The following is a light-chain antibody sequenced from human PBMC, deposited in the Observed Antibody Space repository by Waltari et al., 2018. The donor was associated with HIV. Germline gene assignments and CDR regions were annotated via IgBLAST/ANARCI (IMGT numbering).Light chain of an antibody. CDR2: VNSDGSH. Sequence: QPVLTQPPSASGPLGASVKLTCTLSSGHSSTAIAWHQQQPEKGPRFLMKVNSDGSHNRGAGIPDRFSGSTYGAERYLTISSLQSEDEADYYCQTWGTGIAVFGGGTKLTV. J-gene: IGLJ3*02. CDR1: SGHSSTA. CDR3: QTWGTGIAV. V-gene: IGLV4-69*01.